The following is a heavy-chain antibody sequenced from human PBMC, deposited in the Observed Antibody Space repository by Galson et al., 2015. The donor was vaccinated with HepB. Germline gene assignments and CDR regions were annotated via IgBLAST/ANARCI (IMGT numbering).Heavy chain of an antibody. CDR2: VNPSGGGT. V-gene: IGHV1-46*01. D-gene: IGHD3-9*01. CDR3: ARGLGPLTGYHNDAFDI. Sequence: SVKASCKASGYIFTDYNMNWVRQAPGQGLEWMGTVNPSGGGTRYAENFRGRVTMTRDTTTSTVYMELSSLRSEDTAVIYCARGLGPLTGYHNDAFDIWGQGTMVTVSS. CDR1: GYIFTDYN. J-gene: IGHJ3*02.